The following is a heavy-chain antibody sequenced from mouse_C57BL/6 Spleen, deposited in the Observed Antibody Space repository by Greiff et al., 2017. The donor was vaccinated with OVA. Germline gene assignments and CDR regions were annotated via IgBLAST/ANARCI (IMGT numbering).Heavy chain of an antibody. CDR1: GFTFSDYG. CDR3: ASTPYYYYGSSYWYFDV. Sequence: EVQLVESGGGLVKPGGSLKLSCAASGFTFSDYGMHWVRQAPEKGLEWVAYISSGSSTIYYADTVKGRFTISRDNAKNTLFLQMTSLRSEDTAMYYCASTPYYYYGSSYWYFDVWGTGTTVTVSS. CDR2: ISSGSSTI. V-gene: IGHV5-17*01. J-gene: IGHJ1*03. D-gene: IGHD1-1*01.